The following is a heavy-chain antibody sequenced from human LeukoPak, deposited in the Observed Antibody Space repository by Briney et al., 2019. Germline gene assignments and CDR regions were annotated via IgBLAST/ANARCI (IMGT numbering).Heavy chain of an antibody. CDR1: GGSFSGYY. D-gene: IGHD3-10*01. V-gene: IGHV4-34*01. J-gene: IGHJ4*02. CDR2: INHSGST. Sequence: PSETLSLTCAVYGGSFSGYYWSWIRQPPGKGLEWIGEINHSGSTNYNPSLKSRVTISVDTSKNQFSLKLSSVTAADTAVYYCAREDAYYYGSGSYRIFDYWVQGTLVTVSS. CDR3: AREDAYYYGSGSYRIFDY.